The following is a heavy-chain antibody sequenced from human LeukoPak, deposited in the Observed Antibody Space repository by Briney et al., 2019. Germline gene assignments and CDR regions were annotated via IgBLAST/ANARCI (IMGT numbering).Heavy chain of an antibody. CDR2: AYYRSKWYN. Sequence: SQTLSLTCAISGDSVSSNSAAWNWVRQSPSRGLEWLGRAYYRSKWYNDYAVSVKSRITINPDTSKNQFSLQLNSVTPEDTAVYYCARGAGIDYDILTGYSKSFDCWGQGTLVTVSS. CDR3: ARGAGIDYDILTGYSKSFDC. CDR1: GDSVSSNSAA. J-gene: IGHJ4*02. D-gene: IGHD3-9*01. V-gene: IGHV6-1*01.